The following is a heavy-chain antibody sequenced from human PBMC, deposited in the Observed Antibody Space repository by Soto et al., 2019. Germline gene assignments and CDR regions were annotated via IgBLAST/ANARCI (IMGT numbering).Heavy chain of an antibody. CDR1: GDIFSSHV. CDR3: ARGHYGDNLNDAFDI. J-gene: IGHJ3*02. V-gene: IGHV1-69*05. Sequence: QVQLVQSGTEMRKPGSSVKVSCKASGDIFSSHVISWIRQAPGQGLQWMGGIIPMFGTSNYAPNFQGRLSITTDESTSTTYLDLSRLRSDDTAVYYCARGHYGDNLNDAFDIWGQGTVVIVSS. D-gene: IGHD4-17*01. CDR2: IIPMFGTS.